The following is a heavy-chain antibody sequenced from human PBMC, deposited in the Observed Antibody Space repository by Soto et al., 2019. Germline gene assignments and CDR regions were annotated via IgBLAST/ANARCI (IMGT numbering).Heavy chain of an antibody. V-gene: IGHV3-7*05. CDR2: IKQDGSEK. CDR1: GFTFSSYW. CDR3: ARDRRYGDYVWNAFDI. J-gene: IGHJ3*02. D-gene: IGHD4-17*01. Sequence: GGSLRLSCAASGFTFSSYWMSWVRRAPGKGLEWVANIKQDGSEKYYVDSVKGRFTISRDNAKNSLYLQMNSLRAEDTAVYYCARDRRYGDYVWNAFDIWGQGTMVTVSS.